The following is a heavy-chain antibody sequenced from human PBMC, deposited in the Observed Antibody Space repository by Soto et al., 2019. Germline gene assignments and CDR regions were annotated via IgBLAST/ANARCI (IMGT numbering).Heavy chain of an antibody. CDR1: GGSISSYY. CDR3: ARLTYYNFWSGYVLDY. Sequence: TSETLSLTCTVSGGSISSYYWSWIRQPPGKGLEWIGFISYSGSSNYKSSLQSRVTISVETSKNQFSLKLNSVTAADTAVYYCARLTYYNFWSGYVLDYWGQGTLVTVPS. J-gene: IGHJ4*02. CDR2: ISYSGSS. D-gene: IGHD3-3*01. V-gene: IGHV4-59*12.